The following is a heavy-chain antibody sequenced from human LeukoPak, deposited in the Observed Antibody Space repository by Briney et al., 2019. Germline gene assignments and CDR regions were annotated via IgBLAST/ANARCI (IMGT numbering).Heavy chain of an antibody. CDR3: ARGRPSLIFVNAFDI. V-gene: IGHV4-59*01. CDR2: IYNSGST. J-gene: IGHJ3*02. CDR1: GGSISSYY. Sequence: PSETLSLTCTVSGGSISSYYWSWIRQPPGKGLEWIGYIYNSGSTKYNPSLKSRVTISVDTSKNQFSLNLSSVTAADTAVYYCARGRPSLIFVNAFDIWGQGTMVTVSS.